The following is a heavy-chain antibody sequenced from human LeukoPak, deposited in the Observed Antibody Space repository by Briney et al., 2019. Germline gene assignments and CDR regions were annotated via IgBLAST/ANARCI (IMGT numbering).Heavy chain of an antibody. CDR2: INSRSSTI. Sequence: GGSLRLSCAASGFTFSSYAMNWVRQAPGKGLEWVSYINSRSSTIYYADSVRGRFTISRDNAKNSLYLQMNSLKAEDTAIYYCAREVGTPQAFDIWGQGTMVTVSS. D-gene: IGHD1-26*01. CDR1: GFTFSSYA. J-gene: IGHJ3*02. CDR3: AREVGTPQAFDI. V-gene: IGHV3-48*01.